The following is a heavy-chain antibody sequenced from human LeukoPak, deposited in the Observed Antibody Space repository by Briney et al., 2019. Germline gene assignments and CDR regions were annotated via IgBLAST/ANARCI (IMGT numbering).Heavy chain of an antibody. CDR3: ARDGRPEWELSYYYYGMDV. CDR2: ISAYNGNT. CDR1: GYTFTSYG. J-gene: IGHJ6*02. Sequence: ASVKVSSKASGYTFTSYGISWVRQAPGQGLEWMGWISAYNGNTNYAQKLQGRVTMTTDTSTSTAYMELRSLRSDDTAVYYCARDGRPEWELSYYYYGMDVWGQGTTVTVSS. D-gene: IGHD1-26*01. V-gene: IGHV1-18*01.